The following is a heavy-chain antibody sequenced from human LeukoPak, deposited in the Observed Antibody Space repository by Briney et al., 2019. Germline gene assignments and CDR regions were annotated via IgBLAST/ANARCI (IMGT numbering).Heavy chain of an antibody. CDR3: ARGYYGSGSPYYFDY. CDR2: INPSGGST. D-gene: IGHD3-10*01. V-gene: IGHV1-46*01. J-gene: IGHJ4*02. CDR1: GYTFTSYY. Sequence: ASVKVSCKASGYTFTSYYMHWVRQAPGQGLEWMGIINPSGGSTSYAQKFQGRVTMTRDTSTSTVYMELSSLRSGDTAVYYCARGYYGSGSPYYFDYWGQGTLVTVSS.